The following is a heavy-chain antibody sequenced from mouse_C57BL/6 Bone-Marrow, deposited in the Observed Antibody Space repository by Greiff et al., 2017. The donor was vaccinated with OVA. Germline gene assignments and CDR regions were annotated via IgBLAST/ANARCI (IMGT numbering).Heavy chain of an antibody. Sequence: VQLQQSGAELMKPGASVKLSCKASGYTFTGYCMDWVKQRPGHGLEWIGEILPGSGSTNYNEKFKGKATFTADTSSNTAYMQLSSLTTEDSAIYYCASSYYSASSLFDYWGQGTTVTVSS. CDR1: GYTFTGYC. CDR2: ILPGSGST. J-gene: IGHJ2*01. D-gene: IGHD1-1*01. V-gene: IGHV1-9*01. CDR3: ASSYYSASSLFDY.